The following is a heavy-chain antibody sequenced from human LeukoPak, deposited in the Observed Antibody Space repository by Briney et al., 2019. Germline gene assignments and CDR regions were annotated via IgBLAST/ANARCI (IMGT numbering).Heavy chain of an antibody. D-gene: IGHD6-13*01. CDR3: ATGSYSSTWYPF. CDR1: GFTFSNYA. V-gene: IGHV3-53*01. Sequence: PGGSLRLSCAASGFTFSNYAMSWVRQAPGKGLEWVSVIYSGGSTYYADSVKGRFTISRDNSKNTLYLQMSSLRAEDTAVYYCATGSYSSTWYPFWGQGTLVTVSS. J-gene: IGHJ4*02. CDR2: IYSGGST.